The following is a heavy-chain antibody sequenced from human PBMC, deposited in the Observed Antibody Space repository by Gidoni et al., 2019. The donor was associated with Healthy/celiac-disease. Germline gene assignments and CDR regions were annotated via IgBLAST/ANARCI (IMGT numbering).Heavy chain of an antibody. CDR3: ARSKDIVVVTAAIPPMDV. V-gene: IGHV4-34*01. CDR1: GCSFSVYY. D-gene: IGHD2-2*02. J-gene: IGHJ6*02. Sequence: QVQLQHWGAGLLKPSETLSLTCAVYGCSFSVYYGSWIRQPPGKGLEWIGEINHSGSNKYNPSLKSRITISVNKSKNQLSLKLSSVTAADTAVYYCARSKDIVVVTAAIPPMDVWGQGTTVTVSS. CDR2: INHSGSN.